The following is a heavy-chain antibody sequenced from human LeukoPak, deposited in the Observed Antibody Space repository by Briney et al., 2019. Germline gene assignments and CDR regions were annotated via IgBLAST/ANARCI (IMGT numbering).Heavy chain of an antibody. Sequence: GGSLRLSCAASGFTFSSYAMSWVRQAPGKGLEWVSAISGRGGSTYYADSVKGRFTISRDNSKNTLYLQMNSLRAEDTAVYYCAKDGSVLPWFGESDAFDIWGQGTMVTVSS. V-gene: IGHV3-23*01. J-gene: IGHJ3*02. D-gene: IGHD3-10*01. CDR1: GFTFSSYA. CDR2: ISGRGGST. CDR3: AKDGSVLPWFGESDAFDI.